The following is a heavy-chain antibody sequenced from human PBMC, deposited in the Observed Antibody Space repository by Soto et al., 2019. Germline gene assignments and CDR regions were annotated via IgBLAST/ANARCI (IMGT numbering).Heavy chain of an antibody. J-gene: IGHJ4*02. CDR3: AKARCSTTNCYVPDY. Sequence: GGSLRLSCAASGFSFSTYTMSWVRQAPGKGLEWVSVISGSGGSPSYADSVQGRFTISRDNPKNTLYLQMNSLRAEDTAMYYCAKARCSTTNCYVPDYWGQGTLVTVSS. D-gene: IGHD2-2*01. V-gene: IGHV3-23*01. CDR2: ISGSGGSP. CDR1: GFSFSTYT.